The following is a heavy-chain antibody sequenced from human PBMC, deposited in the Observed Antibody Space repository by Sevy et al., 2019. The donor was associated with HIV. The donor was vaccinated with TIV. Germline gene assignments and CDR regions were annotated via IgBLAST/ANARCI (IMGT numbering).Heavy chain of an antibody. CDR2: IIPIFGTA. Sequence: ASVKVSCKASGGTFSSYAISWVRQAPGQGLEWMGGIIPIFGTANYAQKFQGRVTITADESTSTAYMELSSLRSEDTAVYYCASSVRSSSRSRSRWFDPWGQGTLVTVSS. J-gene: IGHJ5*02. D-gene: IGHD6-13*01. CDR1: GGTFSSYA. V-gene: IGHV1-69*13. CDR3: ASSVRSSSRSRSRWFDP.